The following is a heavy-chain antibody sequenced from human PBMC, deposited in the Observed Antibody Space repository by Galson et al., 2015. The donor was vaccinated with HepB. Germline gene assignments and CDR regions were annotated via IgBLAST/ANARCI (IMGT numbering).Heavy chain of an antibody. D-gene: IGHD5-24*01. Sequence: SLRLSCAASGFTFKNYAMSWVRQAPGKGLEWVSAISGTGGSTYYADSVRGRFTISRDNSKNTLDLQMNSLEAEDTAVYYCARGGDGYQQIYYFDYWGQGTLVPASS. J-gene: IGHJ4*02. CDR3: ARGGDGYQQIYYFDY. CDR1: GFTFKNYA. V-gene: IGHV3-23*01. CDR2: ISGTGGST.